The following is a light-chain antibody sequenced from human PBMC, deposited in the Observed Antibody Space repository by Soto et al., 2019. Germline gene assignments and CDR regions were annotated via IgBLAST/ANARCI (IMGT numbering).Light chain of an antibody. V-gene: IGLV2-14*01. CDR2: EVI. CDR3: SSYTSSNTLV. CDR1: SSDVGGYNY. J-gene: IGLJ1*01. Sequence: QSALTQPASVSGSPGQSITISCTGTSSDVGGYNYVSWYQQHPGKAPKLMIYEVINRPSGVSNRFSGSKSGDTASLTISGLQAEDEADYYCSSYTSSNTLVFXTGTKVTVL.